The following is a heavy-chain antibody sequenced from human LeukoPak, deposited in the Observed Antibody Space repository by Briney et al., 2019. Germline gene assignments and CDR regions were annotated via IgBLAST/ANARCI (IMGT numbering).Heavy chain of an antibody. D-gene: IGHD3-22*01. CDR3: ASPDSYDAFDI. J-gene: IGHJ3*02. CDR1: GGSISSYY. V-gene: IGHV4-59*08. Sequence: SETLSLTCTVSGGSISSYYWSWIRQPPGKGLEWIGYIYYSGSTNYNPSLKSRVTISVDTSRNQFSLKLSSVTAADTAVYYCASPDSYDAFDIWGQGTMVTVSS. CDR2: IYYSGST.